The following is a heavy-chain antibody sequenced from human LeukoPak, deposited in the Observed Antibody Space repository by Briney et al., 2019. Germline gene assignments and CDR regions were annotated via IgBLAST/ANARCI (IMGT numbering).Heavy chain of an antibody. D-gene: IGHD6-6*01. CDR2: INHSGST. CDR3: ARGRLRMYSSSTVRSGWFDP. Sequence: SETLSLTCAVYGGSFSGYYWSWIRQPPGKGLEWIGEINHSGSTNYNPSLKSRVTISVDTSKNQFSLKLSSVTAADTAVYYCARGRLRMYSSSTVRSGWFDPWGQGTLVTVSS. V-gene: IGHV4-34*01. J-gene: IGHJ5*02. CDR1: GGSFSGYY.